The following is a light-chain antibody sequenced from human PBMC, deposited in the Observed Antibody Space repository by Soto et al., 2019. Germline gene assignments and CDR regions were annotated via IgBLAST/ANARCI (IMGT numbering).Light chain of an antibody. CDR2: EAS. CDR1: GSDVRTYNL. CDR3: CSYAGDKTYV. J-gene: IGLJ1*01. Sequence: QSVLTQPASVSGSPGQSITISCTVTGSDVRTYNLVSWYQQHPGKVPKLIIYEASKRPSGVSNRFSGSQPGNTASPTVSGLQAEDEADYYCCSYAGDKTYVFGSGTKVTVL. V-gene: IGLV2-23*01.